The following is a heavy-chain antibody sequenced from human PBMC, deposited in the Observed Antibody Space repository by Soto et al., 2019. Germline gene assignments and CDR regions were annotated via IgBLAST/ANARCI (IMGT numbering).Heavy chain of an antibody. Sequence: PSETLTLTCPVSGDSATNYFWSWMRQPPGKGLEWIGHIYHGGRTNYSPSLRRRVTLSLDSSKNQFSLNLSSVTAAETALYFCARVPGYCTNAVCPIFDCWGQGLLVDVSS. V-gene: IGHV4-59*02. D-gene: IGHD2-8*01. CDR1: GDSATNYF. CDR3: ARVPGYCTNAVCPIFDC. CDR2: IYHGGRT. J-gene: IGHJ4*02.